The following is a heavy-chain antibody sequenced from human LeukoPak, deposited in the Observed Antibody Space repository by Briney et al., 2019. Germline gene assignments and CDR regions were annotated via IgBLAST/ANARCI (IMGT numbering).Heavy chain of an antibody. CDR2: INPNSGGT. V-gene: IGHV1-2*02. J-gene: IGHJ3*02. CDR3: ARVTIFGVVIGPHDAFDI. Sequence: ASVKVSCKASGYTFTGYYIHWVRQAPGQGLEWMEWINPNSGGTNYAQKFQGRVTMTRDTSISTAYMELSRLRSDDPAVYYCARVTIFGVVIGPHDAFDIWGQGTMVTVSS. CDR1: GYTFTGYY. D-gene: IGHD3-3*01.